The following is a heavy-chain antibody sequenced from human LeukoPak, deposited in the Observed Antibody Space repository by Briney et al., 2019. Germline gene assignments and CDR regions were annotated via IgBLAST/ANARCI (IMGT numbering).Heavy chain of an antibody. V-gene: IGHV4-59*01. CDR2: IYYSGST. D-gene: IGHD1-26*01. Sequence: SETLSLTCTVSGGSISSYYWSWIRQPPGKGLEWIGYIYYSGSTNYNPSLKSRVTISVDTSKNQFSLKLSSVTAADTAVYYCARVAGALYSYFDYWGQGTLVTVSS. CDR3: ARVAGALYSYFDY. CDR1: GGSISSYY. J-gene: IGHJ4*02.